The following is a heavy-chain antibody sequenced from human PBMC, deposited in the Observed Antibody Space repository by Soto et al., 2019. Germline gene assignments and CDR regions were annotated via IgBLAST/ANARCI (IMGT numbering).Heavy chain of an antibody. CDR3: ARDIGTRTYGTLGY. J-gene: IGHJ4*02. Sequence: QGQLVESGGGVVQPGRSLRLSCAASGFTFSSYPMHWVRQTPGKGLEWVAVISYDGSNKYYADSVKGRFTISRDNSKNTLYLQMNSLRADDTAVYYCARDIGTRTYGTLGYWGQGTLVTVSS. V-gene: IGHV3-30-3*01. CDR2: ISYDGSNK. CDR1: GFTFSSYP. D-gene: IGHD4-17*01.